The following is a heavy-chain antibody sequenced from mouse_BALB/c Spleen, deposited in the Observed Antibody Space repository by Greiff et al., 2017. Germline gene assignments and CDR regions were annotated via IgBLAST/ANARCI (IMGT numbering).Heavy chain of an antibody. CDR1: DYTFTDYA. D-gene: IGHD1-1*01. J-gene: IGHJ2*01. Sequence: QVQLQQSGPELVRPGESVKISCKGSDYTFTDYAMHWVQQSHAKSLEWIGVISIYYDNTNYNQKFKGKATMTVDKSSSTAYMELARLTSEDSAIYYCARSEDYYGSSRYYFDYWGQGTTLTVSS. CDR3: ARSEDYYGSSRYYFDY. V-gene: IGHV1-67*01. CDR2: ISIYYDNT.